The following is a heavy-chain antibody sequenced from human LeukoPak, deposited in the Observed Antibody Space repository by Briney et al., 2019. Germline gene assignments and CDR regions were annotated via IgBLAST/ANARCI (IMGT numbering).Heavy chain of an antibody. CDR2: ISGSGGTT. CDR3: ARAGRADGDYHYFDY. Sequence: GGSLRLARAAYGFTFNNYAMNWVRQAPGKGLEWVSVISGSGGTTYYADSVKGRFTISRDSSKNTLYLQMNSLRAEDTAVYYCARAGRADGDYHYFDYWGQGTLVTVSS. CDR1: GFTFNNYA. V-gene: IGHV3-23*01. D-gene: IGHD4-17*01. J-gene: IGHJ4*02.